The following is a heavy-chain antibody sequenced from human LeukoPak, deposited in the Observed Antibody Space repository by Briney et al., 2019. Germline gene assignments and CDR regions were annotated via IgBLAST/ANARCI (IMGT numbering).Heavy chain of an antibody. CDR2: IIPILGTA. Sequence: SVKVSCKASGGTFSSYAISWVRQAPGQGLEWMGGIIPILGTANYAQKFQGRVTITADESTSTAYMELSSLRSEDTAVYYCATKRGYSYGSPHWGRGTLVTVSS. CDR3: ATKRGYSYGSPH. CDR1: GGTFSSYA. J-gene: IGHJ4*02. D-gene: IGHD5-18*01. V-gene: IGHV1-69*13.